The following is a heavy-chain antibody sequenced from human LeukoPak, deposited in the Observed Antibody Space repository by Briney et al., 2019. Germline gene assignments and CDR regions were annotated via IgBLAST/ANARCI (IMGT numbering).Heavy chain of an antibody. J-gene: IGHJ3*01. D-gene: IGHD2/OR15-2a*01. Sequence: GGSLRFSFAASGLTFHNTWMDWIRQAPGKGLVWVSRIISDGITTTYADSVKGRFTISRDNAKNTLYLQMNSLRAEDTAVYYCAAHGEYAFVVWGQGTMVTVSS. CDR2: IISDGITT. CDR3: AAHGEYAFVV. V-gene: IGHV3-74*01. CDR1: GLTFHNTW.